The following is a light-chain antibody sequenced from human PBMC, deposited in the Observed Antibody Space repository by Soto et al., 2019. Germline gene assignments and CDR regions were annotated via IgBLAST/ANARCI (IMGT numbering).Light chain of an antibody. CDR2: GAS. CDR3: QQYNNWPPFT. V-gene: IGKV3D-15*01. Sequence: EIVMTQSPATLSVSPGERATLSCRASQSVSSNLAWYQQKPGQAPRLLIYGASTRATGIPARFSGSGSGTDFTLTISSLQSEDFAVYYCQQYNNWPPFTFGHGTKVDI. J-gene: IGKJ3*01. CDR1: QSVSSN.